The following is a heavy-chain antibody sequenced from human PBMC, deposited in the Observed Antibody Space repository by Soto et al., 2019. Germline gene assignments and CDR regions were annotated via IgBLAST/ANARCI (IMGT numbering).Heavy chain of an antibody. CDR3: ARGGPSYGMDV. CDR2: ISAYNGNT. CDR1: GYTFTSYG. Sequence: VSVKLSCQASGYTFTSYGISCVRQAPGQGLEWMGWISAYNGNTNYAQKLQGSVTMTTDTSTSTAYMELRSLRSADTAVYYCARGGPSYGMDVWAQGATVTVSS. J-gene: IGHJ6*02. V-gene: IGHV1-18*04.